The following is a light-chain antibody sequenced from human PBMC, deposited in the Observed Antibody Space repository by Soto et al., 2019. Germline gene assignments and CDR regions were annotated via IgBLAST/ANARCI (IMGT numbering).Light chain of an antibody. V-gene: IGLV2-11*01. CDR1: SSDVGGYNY. CDR3: SSYTSSSTYV. J-gene: IGLJ1*01. Sequence: QSVLTQPRSVSGSPGQSVTISCTGTSSDVGGYNYVSWCQHHPGKAPKLMIYDVDKRPSGVPGRFSGSKSGNTASLTISGLQAEDEADYYCSSYTSSSTYVFGTGTKVTVL. CDR2: DVD.